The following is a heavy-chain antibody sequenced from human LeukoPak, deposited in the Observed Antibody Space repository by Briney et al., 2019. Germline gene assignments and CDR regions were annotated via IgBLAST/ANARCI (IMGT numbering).Heavy chain of an antibody. CDR2: MYYSGST. J-gene: IGHJ5*02. CDR1: GGSISSYY. Sequence: SETLSLTCTVSGGSISSYYWNWIRQPPGKGLEWIGYMYYSGSTNYNPSLKSRVTISVDTSKNQFSLKLMSVTAADTAVYYCARDSGTTGEVKFDPWGQGTLVTISS. V-gene: IGHV4-59*12. D-gene: IGHD3-10*01. CDR3: ARDSGTTGEVKFDP.